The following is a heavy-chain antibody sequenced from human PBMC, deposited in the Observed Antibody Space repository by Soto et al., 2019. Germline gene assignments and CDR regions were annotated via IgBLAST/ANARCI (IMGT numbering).Heavy chain of an antibody. J-gene: IGHJ3*02. CDR2: ISSSSSYI. CDR1: VFTFSSYS. V-gene: IGHV3-21*01. CDR3: ARGDSSGEDAFDI. Sequence: EVQMVESGGGLVKPGGSLRLACAASVFTFSSYSMNWVRQAPGQGLEWVSSISSSSSYIYYADSVKGRFTISRDNAKSSLYLQMNSLRAEDTAVYYCARGDSSGEDAFDIWGQGTMVTVSS. D-gene: IGHD3-22*01.